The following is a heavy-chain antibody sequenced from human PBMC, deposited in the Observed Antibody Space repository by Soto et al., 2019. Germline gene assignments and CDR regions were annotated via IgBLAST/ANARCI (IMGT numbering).Heavy chain of an antibody. Sequence: QVQLVQSGAEVKKPGSSVKVSCKASGGTFSSYAISWVRQAPGLGIEWMGGIIPIFGTANYAQKFQGRVTITADEPTSTAYTELSSLASEDTAVYCCASRTAAAGTDYWGQGTLVTVSS. V-gene: IGHV1-69*01. CDR1: GGTFSSYA. CDR3: ASRTAAAGTDY. D-gene: IGHD6-13*01. J-gene: IGHJ4*02. CDR2: IIPIFGTA.